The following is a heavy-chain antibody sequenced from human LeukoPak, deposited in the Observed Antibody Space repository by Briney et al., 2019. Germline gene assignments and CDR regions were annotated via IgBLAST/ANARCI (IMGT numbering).Heavy chain of an antibody. D-gene: IGHD2/OR15-2a*01. V-gene: IGHV4-59*01. J-gene: IGHJ6*02. CDR3: AREYSTHMDV. CDR1: GGSISSYY. CDR2: IYYSGGT. Sequence: SETLSLTCTVSGGSISSYYWSWIRQPPGKGLEWIGYIYYSGGTNSNPSLKSRVTMSVDTSKNQFSLRLTSVTTADTAVYYCAREYSTHMDVWGQGTTVIVSS.